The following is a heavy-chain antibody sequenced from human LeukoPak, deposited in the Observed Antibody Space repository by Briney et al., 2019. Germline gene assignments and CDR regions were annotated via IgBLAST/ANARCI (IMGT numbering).Heavy chain of an antibody. CDR1: GFPLSSYA. D-gene: IGHD3-22*01. J-gene: IGHJ4*02. Sequence: AGGSLRLSCAAFGFPLSSYAMSWVRQAPGKGLEWVSATSSSDAGTYHADSVRGRFTISRDNSKNTLYLQMNSLRAEGTAVYYCAKDFSVYYYDSRVLDYWGQGTLVTVSS. CDR3: AKDFSVYYYDSRVLDY. V-gene: IGHV3-23*01. CDR2: TSSSDAGT.